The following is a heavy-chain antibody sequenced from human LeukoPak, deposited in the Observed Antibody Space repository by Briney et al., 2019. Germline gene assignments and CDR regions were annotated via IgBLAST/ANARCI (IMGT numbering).Heavy chain of an antibody. CDR3: AKAYKLPHYYDSSGYYPTENPFDY. Sequence: GRSLRLSCAASGFTFSSYAMHWVRQAPGKGLEWVAVISYDGSNKYYADSVKGRFTISRDNSKNTLYLQMNSLRAEDTAVYYCAKAYKLPHYYDSSGYYPTENPFDYWGQGTLVTVSS. CDR2: ISYDGSNK. J-gene: IGHJ4*02. D-gene: IGHD3-22*01. V-gene: IGHV3-30*07. CDR1: GFTFSSYA.